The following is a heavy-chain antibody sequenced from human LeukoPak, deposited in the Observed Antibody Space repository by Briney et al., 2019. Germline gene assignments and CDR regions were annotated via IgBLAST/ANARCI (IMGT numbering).Heavy chain of an antibody. CDR3: AREDKVTPFDY. Sequence: PGGSLRLSCAASGFTVSSNYMSWVRQAPGKGLEWVSVIYSGGSTYYADSVKGRFTISRDNSKNTLYLQMNSLRAEDTAVYYCAREDKVTPFDYWGQRTLVTVSS. CDR2: IYSGGST. J-gene: IGHJ4*02. V-gene: IGHV3-66*01. CDR1: GFTVSSNY. D-gene: IGHD4-23*01.